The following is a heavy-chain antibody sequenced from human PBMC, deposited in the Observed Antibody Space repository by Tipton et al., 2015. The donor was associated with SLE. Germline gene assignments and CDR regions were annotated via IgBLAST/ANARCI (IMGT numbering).Heavy chain of an antibody. Sequence: SLRLSCAASGFTFSSYAMSWVRQAPGKGLEWVSVIYSGGSTYYADSVKGRFTISRDNSKNTLYLQMNSLRAEDTAVYYCAKGRGYRGYDVFDYWGQGTLVPVFS. CDR1: GFTFSSYA. CDR2: IYSGGST. D-gene: IGHD5-12*01. CDR3: AKGRGYRGYDVFDY. V-gene: IGHV3-23*03. J-gene: IGHJ4*02.